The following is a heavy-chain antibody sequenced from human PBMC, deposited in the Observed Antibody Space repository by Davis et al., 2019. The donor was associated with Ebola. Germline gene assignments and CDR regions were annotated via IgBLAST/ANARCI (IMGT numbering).Heavy chain of an antibody. CDR3: ARDGQRNQYYDVLTGYHYYSMDV. CDR2: IIPIFGTA. J-gene: IGHJ6*02. D-gene: IGHD3-9*01. Sequence: SVKVSCKASGGTFSSYAISWVRQAPGQGLEWMGGIIPIFGTANYAQKFQGRVTITADKSTSTAYMELRSLRSDDTAVYYCARDGQRNQYYDVLTGYHYYSMDVWGQGTTVTVSS. V-gene: IGHV1-69*06. CDR1: GGTFSSYA.